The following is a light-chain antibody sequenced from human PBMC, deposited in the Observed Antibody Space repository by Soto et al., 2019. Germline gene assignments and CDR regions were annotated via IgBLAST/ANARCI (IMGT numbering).Light chain of an antibody. J-gene: IGLJ1*01. CDR2: DVT. CDR3: SSFAGSSTHV. Sequence: QSALTQPRSVSGSPGQAVTFSCTGTNSDVGGYDYVSWYQQLPGEAPKLIIYDVTKRPSGVPNRFSGSKSGNTASLTISGLQAEAEADYFCSSFAGSSTHVFGSGTKLTVL. V-gene: IGLV2-11*01. CDR1: NSDVGGYDY.